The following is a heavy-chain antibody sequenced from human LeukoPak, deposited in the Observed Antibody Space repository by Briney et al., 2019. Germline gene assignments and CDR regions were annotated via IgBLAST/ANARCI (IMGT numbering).Heavy chain of an antibody. CDR3: VTDIRSGWRNY. V-gene: IGHV1-24*01. D-gene: IGHD6-19*01. Sequence: GASVKVSCKVSGYTLTESSVHWVRQPPGKGLEWMGGFDPEDGVAIYAPKIQGRVTMTEDTSTDTAYLELRSLRSDDTAVYYCVTDIRSGWRNYWGQGTLITVSS. CDR1: GYTLTESS. CDR2: FDPEDGVA. J-gene: IGHJ4*02.